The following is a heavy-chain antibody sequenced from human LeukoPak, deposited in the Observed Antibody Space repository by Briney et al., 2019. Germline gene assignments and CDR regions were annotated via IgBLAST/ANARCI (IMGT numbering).Heavy chain of an antibody. D-gene: IGHD5-18*01. Sequence: GGSLRLSCAASGFTFSSYGMHWVRQAPGKGLEWVAFIRYDGSNKYYADSVKGRFTISRDNSKNTLYLQMNSLRAEDTAVYYCAYGYSYGDDAFDIWGQGTMVTVSS. J-gene: IGHJ3*02. CDR3: AYGYSYGDDAFDI. V-gene: IGHV3-30*02. CDR2: IRYDGSNK. CDR1: GFTFSSYG.